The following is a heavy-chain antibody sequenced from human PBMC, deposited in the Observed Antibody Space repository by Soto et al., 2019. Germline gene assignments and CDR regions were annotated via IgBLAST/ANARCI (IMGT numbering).Heavy chain of an antibody. CDR1: GYTFTSYA. Sequence: ASVKVSCKASGYTFTSYAMHWVRQAPGQRLEWMGWINAGNGNTKYSQKFQGRVTITRDTSASTAYMELSSLRSEDTAVYYCARDSLTGTTWFDPWGQGTLVTVS. CDR2: INAGNGNT. D-gene: IGHD1-7*01. V-gene: IGHV1-3*01. J-gene: IGHJ5*02. CDR3: ARDSLTGTTWFDP.